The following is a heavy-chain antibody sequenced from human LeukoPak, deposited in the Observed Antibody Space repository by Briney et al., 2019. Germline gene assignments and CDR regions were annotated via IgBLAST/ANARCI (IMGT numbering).Heavy chain of an antibody. CDR2: INPNIGGT. D-gene: IGHD1-26*01. CDR1: GYTFTGYY. CDR3: ARAGSGRNFDY. J-gene: IGHJ4*02. V-gene: IGHV1-2*06. Sequence: ASVKVSCKASGYTFTGYYMHWVRQALGQGLEWMGRINPNIGGTNYAQRFQGRATMTRDTSISTAYMELSRLRSDDTAVYYCARAGSGRNFDYWGQGTLVTVSS.